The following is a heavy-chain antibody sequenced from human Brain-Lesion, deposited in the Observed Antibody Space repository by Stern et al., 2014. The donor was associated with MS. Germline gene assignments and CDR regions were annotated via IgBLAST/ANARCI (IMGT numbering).Heavy chain of an antibody. D-gene: IGHD2/OR15-2a*01. J-gene: IGHJ5*02. CDR1: GFTFGSCA. CDR3: AKDRQYLTYFFDH. CDR2: GSYDGSNK. V-gene: IGHV3-30*18. Sequence: MQLVESGGGVVQPGRPLRLSCVASGFTFGSCAMHWVRQAPGKGLEWVAGGSYDGSNKYYADSVKGRFTISRDNSQNTLYMQMSSLRPEDTAVYYCAKDRQYLTYFFDHWGQGSLVTVSS.